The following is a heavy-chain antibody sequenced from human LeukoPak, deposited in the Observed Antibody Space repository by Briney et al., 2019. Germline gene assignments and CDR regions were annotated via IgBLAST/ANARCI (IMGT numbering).Heavy chain of an antibody. CDR1: GGTFSSYA. CDR3: ARMREWEQYFDY. D-gene: IGHD1-26*01. CDR2: IIPIFGTA. V-gene: IGHV1-69*05. Sequence: ASVKVSCKASGGTFSSYAISWVRQAPGQGLEWMGGIIPIFGTANYAQKFQGRVTITTDESTSTAYMELSSLRSEDTAVYYCARMREWEQYFDYWGQGTLVTVSS. J-gene: IGHJ4*02.